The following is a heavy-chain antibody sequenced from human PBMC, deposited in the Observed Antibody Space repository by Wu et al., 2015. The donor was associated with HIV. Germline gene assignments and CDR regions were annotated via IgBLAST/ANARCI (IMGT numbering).Heavy chain of an antibody. CDR1: GYTFTDHY. V-gene: IGHV1-2*02. J-gene: IGHJ6*02. CDR2: IRPDSGAT. Sequence: QLVQSGAEVTKPGASVSVSCQTSGYTFTDHYIHWVRQAPGQGLEWMGWIRPDSGATNYAEKFQDRVTMTRDASISTAYMQLNRLRSDDTAVYYCARDHQGRRDVWGLGTTVTVSS. CDR3: ARDHQGRRDV. D-gene: IGHD2-2*01.